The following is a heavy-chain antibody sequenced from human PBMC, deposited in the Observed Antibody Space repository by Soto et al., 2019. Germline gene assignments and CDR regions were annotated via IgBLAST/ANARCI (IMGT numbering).Heavy chain of an antibody. J-gene: IGHJ3*01. D-gene: IGHD3-9*01. V-gene: IGHV2-26*01. CDR3: ARRNPTYYNILAGFRDAFDL. CDR1: GFSLSNNGMG. CDR2: IFSNDDK. Sequence: QVTLKESGPALVKPPETLTLTCTVSGFSLSNNGMGVSWIRQPPGRALEWLAHIFSNDDKSYSTSLRSRLTISEDTSKSQVVLTMTNMDRVDTATYYCARRNPTYYNILAGFRDAFDLWGQGTMVTVSA.